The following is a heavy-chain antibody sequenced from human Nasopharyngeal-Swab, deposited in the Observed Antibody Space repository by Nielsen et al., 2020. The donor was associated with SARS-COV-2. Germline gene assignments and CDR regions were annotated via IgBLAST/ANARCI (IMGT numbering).Heavy chain of an antibody. Sequence: SETLSLTCAVYGGSFSGHQWSWVRQTPGKGLEWIGEVNHGGGTNYNPSPKSRVTISVATSKNQFSLKLTSVTAADTAVYYCARGGAGVVASPVLGLGPFYYYHFMDVWGQGTTVTVSS. D-gene: IGHD6-6*01. V-gene: IGHV4-34*01. CDR3: ARGGAGVVASPVLGLGPFYYYHFMDV. CDR1: GGSFSGHQ. J-gene: IGHJ6*03. CDR2: VNHGGGT.